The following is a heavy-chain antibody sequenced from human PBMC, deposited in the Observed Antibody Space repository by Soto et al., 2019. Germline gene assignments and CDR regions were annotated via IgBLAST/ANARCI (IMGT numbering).Heavy chain of an antibody. V-gene: IGHV3-23*01. CDR2: ISGSGGST. J-gene: IGHJ5*02. D-gene: IGHD3-9*01. CDR3: AKILVIPDWFDP. Sequence: LRLSCAASGFTFSSYAMSWFRQAPGTGLEWVAAISGSGGSTYYADSVKGRFTISRDNSKNTLYLQMNSLRAEDTAVYYCAKILVIPDWFDPWGQGTLVTVSS. CDR1: GFTFSSYA.